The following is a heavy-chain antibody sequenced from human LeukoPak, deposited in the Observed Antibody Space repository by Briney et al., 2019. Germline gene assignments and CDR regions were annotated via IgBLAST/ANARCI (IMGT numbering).Heavy chain of an antibody. V-gene: IGHV1-8*03. CDR2: MNPNCGNT. Sequence: ASVKVSCKASGYTFTSYDINWVRQATGQGLEWMGWMNPNCGNTGYAQKFQGRVTITRNTSISTAYMELSSLRSEDTAVYYCARDQHWGLYDSKTFDYWGQGTLVTVSS. CDR1: GYTFTSYD. D-gene: IGHD3-22*01. J-gene: IGHJ4*02. CDR3: ARDQHWGLYDSKTFDY.